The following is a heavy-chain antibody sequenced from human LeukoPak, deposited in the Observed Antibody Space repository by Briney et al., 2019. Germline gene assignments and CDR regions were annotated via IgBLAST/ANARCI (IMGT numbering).Heavy chain of an antibody. CDR2: IKSKTDGGTT. D-gene: IGHD3-16*02. CDR3: TTDGADYVWGSYLGDAFDI. J-gene: IGHJ3*02. Sequence: GGSLRLSCAASGFTFSNAWMSWVRQAPGTGLEWVGRIKSKTDGGTTDYAAPVKGRFTISRDDSKNTLYLQMNSLKTEDTAVYYCTTDGADYVWGSYLGDAFDIWGQGTMVTVSS. CDR1: GFTFSNAW. V-gene: IGHV3-15*01.